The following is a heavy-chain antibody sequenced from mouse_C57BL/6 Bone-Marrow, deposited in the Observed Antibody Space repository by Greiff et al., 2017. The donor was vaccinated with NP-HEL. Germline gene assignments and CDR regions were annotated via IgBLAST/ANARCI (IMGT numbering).Heavy chain of an antibody. J-gene: IGHJ3*01. D-gene: IGHD2-4*01. CDR3: TRPIYYDYDGFAY. Sequence: QVQLKQSGAELVRPGASVTLSCKASGYTFTDYEMHWVKQTPVHGLEWIGAIDPETGGPAYNQKFKGKAILTADKSSSTAYMELRSLTSEDSAVYYCTRPIYYDYDGFAYWGQGTLVTVSA. V-gene: IGHV1-15*01. CDR1: GYTFTDYE. CDR2: IDPETGGP.